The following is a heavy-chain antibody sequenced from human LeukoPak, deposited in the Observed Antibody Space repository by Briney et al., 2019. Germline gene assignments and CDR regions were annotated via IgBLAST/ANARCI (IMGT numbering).Heavy chain of an antibody. CDR2: IYPGDSDT. J-gene: IGHJ4*02. Sequence: GESLKISCKGSGYSFTSYWIGWVRQMPGKGLEWMGIIYPGDSDTRYSPSFQGQVTISADQSLSTAYLQWSSLKASDTAMYYCARRGGEYCSSTSCYDDYWGQGTLVTVSS. CDR1: GYSFTSYW. V-gene: IGHV5-51*01. CDR3: ARRGGEYCSSTSCYDDY. D-gene: IGHD2-2*01.